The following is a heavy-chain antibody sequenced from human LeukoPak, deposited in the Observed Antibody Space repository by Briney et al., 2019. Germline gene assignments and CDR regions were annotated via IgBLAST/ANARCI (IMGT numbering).Heavy chain of an antibody. Sequence: GRSLRLSCAASGFTFSSYGMHWVRQAPGKGLEWVAVISYDGSNKYYADSVKGRFTISRDNAKNSLYLQMNSLRDEDTAVYYCARARGAGPGGHFDYWGQGTLVTVSS. CDR2: ISYDGSNK. J-gene: IGHJ4*02. D-gene: IGHD6-19*01. V-gene: IGHV3-30*03. CDR3: ARARGAGPGGHFDY. CDR1: GFTFSSYG.